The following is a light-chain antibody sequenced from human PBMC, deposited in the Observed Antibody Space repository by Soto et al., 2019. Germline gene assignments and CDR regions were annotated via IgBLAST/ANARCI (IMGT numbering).Light chain of an antibody. CDR3: QKYNFAPFT. V-gene: IGKV1-27*01. Sequence: DIQMTQSPSSLSASVGDRVTITCRASQGITKYLAWYQQKPGKVPKLLIYAASTLHSGVPSRFSGSGSWADFTLTISSLQPEDVATYYCQKYNFAPFTFGPGTKVDLK. J-gene: IGKJ3*01. CDR1: QGITKY. CDR2: AAS.